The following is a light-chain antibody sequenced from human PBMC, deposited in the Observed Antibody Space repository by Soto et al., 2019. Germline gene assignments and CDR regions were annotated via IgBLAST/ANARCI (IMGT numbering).Light chain of an antibody. CDR1: SSDVGGYNY. V-gene: IGLV2-14*01. CDR3: SSYTRSSALV. CDR2: DVS. J-gene: IGLJ2*01. Sequence: QSALTQPASVSGSPGQSITISCTGTSSDVGGYNYVSWYQQHPGKAPKLMIYDVSNRPSGVSNRFSGSKSGNTASLTISGLQAEDEADHYCSSYTRSSALVFGGGTKVTVL.